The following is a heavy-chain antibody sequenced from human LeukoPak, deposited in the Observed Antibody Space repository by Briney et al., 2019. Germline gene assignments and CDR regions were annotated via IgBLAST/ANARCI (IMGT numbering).Heavy chain of an antibody. J-gene: IGHJ5*02. CDR2: IYYSGST. V-gene: IGHV4-59*01. Sequence: KPSETLSLTCTVSGDSISSYYWSWIRQPPGKGLEWIGYIYYSGSTNYNPSLKSRVTISLDTSKNQFSLKLRSVTAADTAVYYCARGEAYYDILTGYYKGDNWFDPWGQGTLVTVSS. D-gene: IGHD3-9*01. CDR3: ARGEAYYDILTGYYKGDNWFDP. CDR1: GDSISSYY.